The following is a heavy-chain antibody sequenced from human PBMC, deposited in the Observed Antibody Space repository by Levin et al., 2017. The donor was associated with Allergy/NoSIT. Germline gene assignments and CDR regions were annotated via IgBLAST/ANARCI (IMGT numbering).Heavy chain of an antibody. D-gene: IGHD2-21*02. CDR1: GGSISGHH. Sequence: SETLSLTCTVSGGSISGHHWSWIRQPPGKALEWIGNIHYSGTTKYNPSLKSRVTISVDTSKNQFSLKLSSVTAADTAVYYCGRDRSIKNQGGDFWYYGMDVWGQGTTVSVSS. J-gene: IGHJ6*02. V-gene: IGHV4-59*11. CDR2: IHYSGTT. CDR3: GRDRSIKNQGGDFWYYGMDV.